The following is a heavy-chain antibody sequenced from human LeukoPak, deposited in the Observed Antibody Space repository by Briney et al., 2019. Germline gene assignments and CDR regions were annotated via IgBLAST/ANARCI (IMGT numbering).Heavy chain of an antibody. J-gene: IGHJ4*02. D-gene: IGHD3/OR15-3a*01. Sequence: PGGSLRLSCAASGFTLSSYAMTWVRQAPGKGLEWVSAIASGGSTYYADSVKGRLTISRDNSKNTLYLQMNSLRVEDTAVYYCTRGSSRTGYNCWGQGVLVTVSS. CDR1: GFTLSSYA. CDR2: IASGGST. CDR3: TRGSSRTGYNC. V-gene: IGHV3-23*01.